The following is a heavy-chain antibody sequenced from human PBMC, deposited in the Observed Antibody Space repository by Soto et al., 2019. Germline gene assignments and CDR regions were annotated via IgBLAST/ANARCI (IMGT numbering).Heavy chain of an antibody. D-gene: IGHD3-10*01. CDR3: ASITMVRGVISQFDY. J-gene: IGHJ4*02. CDR1: GYSFTSYW. CDR2: IYPGDSDT. Sequence: GESLKISCKGSGYSFTSYWIGWVRQMPGKGLEWMGIIYPGDSDTRYSPSFQGQVTISADKSISTAYLQWSSLKASDTAMYYCASITMVRGVISQFDYWGQGTLVTVSS. V-gene: IGHV5-51*01.